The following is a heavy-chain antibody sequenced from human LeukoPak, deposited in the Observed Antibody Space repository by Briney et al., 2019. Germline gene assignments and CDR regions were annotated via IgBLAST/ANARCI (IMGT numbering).Heavy chain of an antibody. CDR3: AREYGSGSYTGIDY. Sequence: APVKVSCKASGYTFINYGITWVRQAPGQGLEWMGWISSYNSAYNGNTHYAQKLQGRVTMTTDTSTNTGYMELRSLRSDDTAVYYCAREYGSGSYTGIDYWGQGTLVTVS. V-gene: IGHV1-18*01. D-gene: IGHD3-10*01. CDR1: GYTFINYG. CDR2: ISSYNSAYNGNT. J-gene: IGHJ4*02.